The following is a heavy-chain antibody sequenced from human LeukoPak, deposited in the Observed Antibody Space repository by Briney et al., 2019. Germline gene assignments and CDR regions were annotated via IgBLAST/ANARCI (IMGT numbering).Heavy chain of an antibody. Sequence: GGSLRLSCAASGFTFSSYAMHWVRQAPGKGLEWVAVISYDGSIRYYADSVKGRFTISRDNPKNTLYLQVNSLRAEDTAVHYCAKGYYDSNGNYYYFDYWGQGTLVTVSS. CDR3: AKGYYDSNGNYYYFDY. J-gene: IGHJ4*02. CDR2: ISYDGSIR. V-gene: IGHV3-30*04. D-gene: IGHD3-22*01. CDR1: GFTFSSYA.